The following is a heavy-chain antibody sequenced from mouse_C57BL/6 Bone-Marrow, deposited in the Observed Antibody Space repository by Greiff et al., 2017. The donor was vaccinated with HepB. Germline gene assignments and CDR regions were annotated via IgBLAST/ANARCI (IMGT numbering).Heavy chain of an antibody. D-gene: IGHD1-1*01. CDR2: LDPSDSYI. V-gene: IGHV1-50*01. CDR3: ARGASLRYWFAY. CDR1: GYTFTSYW. J-gene: IGHJ3*01. Sequence: QVQLQQPGAELVKPGASVKLSCKASGYTFTSYWMQWVKQRPGQGLEWIGELDPSDSYINYNQKFKGKATLTVDTSSSTAYMHLSSLTSEDSAVYDCARGASLRYWFAYWGWGKRVTVTA.